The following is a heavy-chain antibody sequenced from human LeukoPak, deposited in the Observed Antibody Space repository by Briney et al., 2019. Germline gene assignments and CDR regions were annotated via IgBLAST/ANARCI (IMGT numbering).Heavy chain of an antibody. CDR2: IYTSGST. Sequence: PSETLSLTCTVSGGSISSGSYYWSWIRQPAGKGLEWNGRIYTSGSTNYNPSLKSRVTISVDTSKNQFSLKLSSVTAADTAVYYCAREQWLQRGWFDPWGQGTLVTVSS. V-gene: IGHV4-61*02. J-gene: IGHJ5*02. CDR1: GGSISSGSYY. CDR3: AREQWLQRGWFDP. D-gene: IGHD6-19*01.